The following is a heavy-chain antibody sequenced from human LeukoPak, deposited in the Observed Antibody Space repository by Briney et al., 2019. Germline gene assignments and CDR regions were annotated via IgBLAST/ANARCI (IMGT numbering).Heavy chain of an antibody. D-gene: IGHD3-10*01. CDR2: ISSNGGST. Sequence: GGSLRLSCAASGFTFSSYAMHWVRQAPGKGLEYVSAISSNGGSTYYANSVKGRFAISRDNSKNTLYLQMGSLRAEDMAVYYCARLSMVRGDIRDYWGQGTLVTVSS. CDR3: ARLSMVRGDIRDY. V-gene: IGHV3-64*01. J-gene: IGHJ4*02. CDR1: GFTFSSYA.